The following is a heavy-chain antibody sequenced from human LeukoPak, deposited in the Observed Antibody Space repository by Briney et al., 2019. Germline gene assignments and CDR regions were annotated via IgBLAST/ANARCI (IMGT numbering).Heavy chain of an antibody. V-gene: IGHV4-4*07. CDR2: IYTSGST. CDR3: ARDTVVVVPAALYNWLDP. J-gene: IGHJ5*02. Sequence: SETLSLTCTVSGGSISSYYWSWIRQPAGKGLEWIGRIYTSGSTNYNPSLKSRVTMSVDTSKNQFSLKLSSVTAADTAVYYCARDTVVVVPAALYNWLDPWGQGTLVTVSS. D-gene: IGHD2-2*01. CDR1: GGSISSYY.